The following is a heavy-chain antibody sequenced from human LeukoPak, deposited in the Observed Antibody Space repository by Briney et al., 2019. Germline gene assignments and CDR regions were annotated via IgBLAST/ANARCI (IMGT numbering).Heavy chain of an antibody. CDR1: GFTFSSYA. J-gene: IGHJ5*02. CDR3: AKVRDLDTVLGRFDN. V-gene: IGHV3-23*01. Sequence: PGGSLRLSCAASGFTFSSYAMSWVRQAPGKGLEWVSVISGNGGRTYYADSVKGRFTISRDNSKNTLYLQMNSLRAEDTAVYYCAKVRDLDTVLGRFDNWGQGTLVTVSP. CDR2: ISGNGGRT. D-gene: IGHD5-18*01.